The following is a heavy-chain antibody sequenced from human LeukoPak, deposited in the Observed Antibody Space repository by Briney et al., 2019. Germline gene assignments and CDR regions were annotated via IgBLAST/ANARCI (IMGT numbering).Heavy chain of an antibody. J-gene: IGHJ3*02. CDR1: GYSFNSYC. CDR2: IYPGDSET. V-gene: IGHV5-51*01. Sequence: GESLKISCKGSGYSFNSYCIGWVLHLPGKSLEWMGLIYPGDSETRYSPSFQGQVTISADKSINTAYLQWSSLKALDTALYYCARPTVYDDSGYYISLYAFDIWGRGTLVTVSS. D-gene: IGHD3-22*01. CDR3: ARPTVYDDSGYYISLYAFDI.